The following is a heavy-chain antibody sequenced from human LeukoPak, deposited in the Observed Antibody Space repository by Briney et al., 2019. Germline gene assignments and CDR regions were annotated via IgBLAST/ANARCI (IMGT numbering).Heavy chain of an antibody. V-gene: IGHV4-59*08. CDR2: IYYSGST. Sequence: SETLSLTCTVSGGSISSYYWSWIRQPPGKGLEWIGYIYYSGSTNYNPSLKSRVTISVDTSKNQFSLKLSSVTAADTAVYYCARFWRGYDFSGFDYWGQGTLVTVSS. J-gene: IGHJ4*02. CDR3: ARFWRGYDFSGFDY. CDR1: GGSISSYY. D-gene: IGHD5-12*01.